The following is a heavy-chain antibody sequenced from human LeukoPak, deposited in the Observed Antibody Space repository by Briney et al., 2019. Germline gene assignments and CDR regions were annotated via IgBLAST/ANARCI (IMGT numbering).Heavy chain of an antibody. CDR2: ISDSRSYT. Sequence: PGGSLRLSCAASGFTFSSYGMSWVRQAPGKGLEWVSYISDSRSYTNYADSVKGRFTISRDNAKNSLYLQMNSLRAEDTAVYYCARSHSGYSLDYWGQGTLVTVSS. D-gene: IGHD5-18*01. V-gene: IGHV3-21*04. CDR3: ARSHSGYSLDY. CDR1: GFTFSSYG. J-gene: IGHJ4*02.